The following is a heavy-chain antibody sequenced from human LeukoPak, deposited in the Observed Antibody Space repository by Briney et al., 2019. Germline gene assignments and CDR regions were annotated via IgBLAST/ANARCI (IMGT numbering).Heavy chain of an antibody. V-gene: IGHV4-59*08. CDR1: GGSISSYY. D-gene: IGHD3-9*01. CDR3: ARLRYSDWLRGGYFDY. J-gene: IGHJ4*02. Sequence: PSETLSLTCTVSGGSISSYYWSWIRQPPGKGLEWIGYIYYSGSTNYNPSLKSRVTISVDTSRNQFSLKLSSVTAADTAVYYCARLRYSDWLRGGYFDYWGQGTLVTVSS. CDR2: IYYSGST.